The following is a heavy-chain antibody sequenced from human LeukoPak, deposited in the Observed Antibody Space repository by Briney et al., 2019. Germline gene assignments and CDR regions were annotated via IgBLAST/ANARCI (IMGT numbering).Heavy chain of an antibody. D-gene: IGHD3-22*01. V-gene: IGHV4-39*01. CDR2: IYYSGRT. CDR3: ARRRYYDGSGYLE. J-gene: IGHJ1*01. Sequence: SETLSLTCSVSGDSVSRSDSYWNWIRQPPGKGLEWIGTIYYSGRTYYSPSLKSRVTMSVDPSNNQFSLNLRSVTAADTAVYYCARRRYYDGSGYLEWGQGTLLSVSS. CDR1: GDSVSRSDSY.